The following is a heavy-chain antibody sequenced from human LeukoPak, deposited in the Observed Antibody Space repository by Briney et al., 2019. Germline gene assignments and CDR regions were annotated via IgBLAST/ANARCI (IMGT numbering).Heavy chain of an antibody. CDR2: IYYSGNT. CDR1: GGSFSGYY. V-gene: IGHV4-34*01. J-gene: IGHJ5*02. CDR3: AREGSRFLLYNWFDP. Sequence: PSETLSLTCAVYGGSFSGYYWSWIRQPPGKGLEWIGNIYYSGNTYYNSSLKSRVTISVDTSKNQFSLKLSSVTAADTAVYYCAREGSRFLLYNWFDPWGQGTLVTVSS. D-gene: IGHD3-16*01.